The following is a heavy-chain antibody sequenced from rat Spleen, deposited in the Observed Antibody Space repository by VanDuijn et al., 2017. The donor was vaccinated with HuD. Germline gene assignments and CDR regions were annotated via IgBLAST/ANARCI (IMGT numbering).Heavy chain of an antibody. Sequence: EVQLVETGGGLVQPGRSLKLSCVASGFTFSNYGMAWVRQTPTKGLEWVASISTGGGNTYYRDSVKGRFTISRDNAKNTLYLRLNSLRSEDTATYFCARHSLYYYSRYIHEYFDNWGQGVMVTVSS. D-gene: IGHD1-2*01. V-gene: IGHV5S13*01. CDR2: ISTGGGNT. J-gene: IGHJ2*01. CDR1: GFTFSNYG. CDR3: ARHSLYYYSRYIHEYFDN.